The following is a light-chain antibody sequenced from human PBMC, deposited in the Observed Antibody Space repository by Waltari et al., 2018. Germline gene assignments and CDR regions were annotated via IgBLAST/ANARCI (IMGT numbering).Light chain of an antibody. Sequence: QSDLTQPASVSGSPGQSITISCTGTSSDVGGYNYVPWYQQHPGKAPKLMIYEVSNRPSGVSNRFSGSKSGNTASLTISGLHTEDEADYYCSSYASSITIIFGGGTRLTVL. CDR2: EVS. CDR3: SSYASSITII. J-gene: IGLJ2*01. V-gene: IGLV2-14*01. CDR1: SSDVGGYNY.